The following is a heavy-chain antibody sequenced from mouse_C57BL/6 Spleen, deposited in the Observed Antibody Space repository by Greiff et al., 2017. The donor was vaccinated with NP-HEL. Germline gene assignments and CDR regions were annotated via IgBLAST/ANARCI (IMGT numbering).Heavy chain of an antibody. CDR1: GYTFTSYW. Sequence: QVQLKQPGTELVKPGASVKLSCKASGYTFTSYWMHWVKQRPGQGLEWIGNINPSNGGTNYNEKFKSKATLTVDKSSSTADRQLSSLTSEDSAVYYCARSVGSSPHYFDYWGQGTTLTVSS. CDR2: INPSNGGT. CDR3: ARSVGSSPHYFDY. J-gene: IGHJ2*01. V-gene: IGHV1-53*01. D-gene: IGHD1-1*01.